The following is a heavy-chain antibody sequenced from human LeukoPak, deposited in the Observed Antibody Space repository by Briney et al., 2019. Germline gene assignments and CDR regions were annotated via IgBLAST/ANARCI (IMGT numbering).Heavy chain of an antibody. V-gene: IGHV1-18*01. Sequence: GASVKVSCKASGYTFTSYDINWVRQAPGQGLEWMGWVSGYNGNTNYAQKLEGRVAMTTDTSSSTAYVELRSLRSDDTAIYYCARGDWFDPWGQGTLVTVSS. J-gene: IGHJ5*02. CDR2: VSGYNGNT. CDR3: ARGDWFDP. D-gene: IGHD2-21*01. CDR1: GYTFTSYD.